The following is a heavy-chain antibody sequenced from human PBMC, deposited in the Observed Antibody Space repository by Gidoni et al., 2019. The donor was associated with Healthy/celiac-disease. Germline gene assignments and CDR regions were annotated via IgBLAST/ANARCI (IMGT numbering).Heavy chain of an antibody. V-gene: IGHV4-39*01. J-gene: IGHJ4*02. CDR2: IYSSGST. D-gene: IGHD6-19*01. CDR1: GGSISSSSYY. Sequence: QLQLQESGPGLVKPSETLSLTCTVSGGSISSSSYYWGWISQPPGKGLEWIGSIYSSGSTYYNPSLKSRVTISVDTSKNQFSLKLSSVTAADTAVYYCATPQTVAGTLDYWGQGTLVTVSS. CDR3: ATPQTVAGTLDY.